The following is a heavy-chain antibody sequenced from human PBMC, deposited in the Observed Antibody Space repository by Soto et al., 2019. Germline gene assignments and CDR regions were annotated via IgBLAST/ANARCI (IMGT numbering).Heavy chain of an antibody. CDR2: IYYSGST. Sequence: QVQLQESGPGLVKPSETLSLTCTVSGGSISSYYWSWIRQPPGKGLEWIGYIYYSGSTNYNPSLKSRVTLSVDTSKNQFSLKLSSVTAADTAVYYCARIPIYYDSSGYLNYYGMDVWGQGTTVTVSS. CDR3: ARIPIYYDSSGYLNYYGMDV. V-gene: IGHV4-59*08. D-gene: IGHD3-22*01. CDR1: GGSISSYY. J-gene: IGHJ6*02.